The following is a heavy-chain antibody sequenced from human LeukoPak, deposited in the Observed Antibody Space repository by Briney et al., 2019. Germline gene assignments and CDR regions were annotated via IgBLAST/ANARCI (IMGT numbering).Heavy chain of an antibody. D-gene: IGHD5-24*01. CDR1: GGSISSSSYY. V-gene: IGHV4-39*07. J-gene: IGHJ4*02. CDR2: IYYSGST. Sequence: RASETLSLTCTVSGGSISSSSYYWGWIRQPPGKGLEWIGSIYYSGSTYYNPSLKSRVTISVDTSKNQFSLKLSSVTAADTAVYYCAKMSTAEVCFDYWGQGTLVTVSS. CDR3: AKMSTAEVCFDY.